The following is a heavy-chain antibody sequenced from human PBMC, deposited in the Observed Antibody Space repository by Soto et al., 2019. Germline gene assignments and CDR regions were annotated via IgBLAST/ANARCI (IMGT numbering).Heavy chain of an antibody. J-gene: IGHJ4*02. CDR2: ISHDGDDQ. V-gene: IGHV3-30*18. CDR3: VKGQLARGKGYYFDY. Sequence: PGGSLRLSCEASTFAFTFRNYGMHWVRLVPGKGLEWLAVISHDGDDQYYADSVKGRFTVSRDNVRNILYLQMSSLRAEDTAVYYCVKGQLARGKGYYFDYWGQGTLVTVSS. CDR1: TFAFTFRNYG. D-gene: IGHD6-6*01.